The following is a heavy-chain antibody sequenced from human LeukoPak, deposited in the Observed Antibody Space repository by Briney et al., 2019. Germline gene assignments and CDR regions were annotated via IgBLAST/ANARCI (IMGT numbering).Heavy chain of an antibody. D-gene: IGHD7-27*01. CDR2: IWHDGTNK. J-gene: IGHJ4*02. CDR1: GFTLSNYG. V-gene: IGHV3-33*06. CDR3: AKSGRNWAYLEY. Sequence: GSLRLSCAVSGFTLSNYGMHWVRQAPGRGLEWWAVIWHDGTNKYYADSVRGRFTISRDSSKNTLYLQMNSLKAEDTAGYYCAKSGRNWAYLEYWGQGTLVTVSS.